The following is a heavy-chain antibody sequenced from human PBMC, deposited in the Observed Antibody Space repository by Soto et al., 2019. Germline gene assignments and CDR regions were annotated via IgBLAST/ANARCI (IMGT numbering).Heavy chain of an antibody. J-gene: IGHJ6*02. V-gene: IGHV3-66*01. CDR3: ARDFPHYYGSGRGGYYYYGMDV. CDR2: IYSGGST. CDR1: GFTVSSNY. Sequence: GGSLRLSCAASGFTVSSNYMSWVRQAPGKGLEWVSVIYSGGSTYYADSVKGRFTISRDNSKNTLYLQMNSLRAEDTAVYYCARDFPHYYGSGRGGYYYYGMDVWGQGTTVTVSS. D-gene: IGHD3-10*01.